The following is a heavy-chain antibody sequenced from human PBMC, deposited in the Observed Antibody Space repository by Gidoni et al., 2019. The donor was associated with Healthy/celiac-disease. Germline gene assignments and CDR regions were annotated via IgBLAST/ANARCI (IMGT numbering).Heavy chain of an antibody. V-gene: IGHV1-2*02. Sequence: QVQLVQSGAEVKKPGASVKVSCKASGYTFTGYYLHWVRQAPGQGLGWMGWINPNSGGPNYAQKFQGRVTMTRDTSISTAYMELSRLRSDDTAVYYCARDVTWADILTGYSWFDPWGQGTLVTVSS. CDR3: ARDVTWADILTGYSWFDP. CDR2: INPNSGGP. CDR1: GYTFTGYY. D-gene: IGHD3-9*01. J-gene: IGHJ5*02.